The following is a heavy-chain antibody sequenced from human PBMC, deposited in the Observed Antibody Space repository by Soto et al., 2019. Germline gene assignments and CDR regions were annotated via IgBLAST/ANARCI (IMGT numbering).Heavy chain of an antibody. CDR2: FNGGNGNI. CDR3: ARGNVLGGCLDY. D-gene: IGHD1-26*01. CDR1: GYTFSTYA. J-gene: IGHJ4*02. V-gene: IGHV1-3*05. Sequence: QVQLVQSGAEERKPGASVKVSCKASGYTFSTYAMNWVRRAPGQSLEWMGWFNGGNGNIKYSQKFEGRVTITTDTAASTAYMELNMLRSEDTAVYYCARGNVLGGCLDYWGQGTLVSVSS.